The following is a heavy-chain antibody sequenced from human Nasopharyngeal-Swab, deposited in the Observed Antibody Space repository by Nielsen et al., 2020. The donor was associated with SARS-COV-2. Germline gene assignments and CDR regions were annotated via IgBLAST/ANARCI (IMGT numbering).Heavy chain of an antibody. D-gene: IGHD4-17*01. J-gene: IGHJ2*01. CDR1: GYTFTNYY. CDR3: ARDLYGDFFPYFDL. CDR2: FNPSGGGT. Sequence: ASVKVSCKASGYTFTNYYIHWVRQAPGQGLEWMGLFNPSGGGTTYAQKLQGRVTMTRAPSTTTVYMEMSNLKSEDTAVYYCARDLYGDFFPYFDLWGRGTLVTVSS. V-gene: IGHV1-46*04.